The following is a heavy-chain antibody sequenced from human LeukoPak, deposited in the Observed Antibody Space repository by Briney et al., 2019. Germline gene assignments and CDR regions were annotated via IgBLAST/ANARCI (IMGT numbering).Heavy chain of an antibody. V-gene: IGHV3-21*01. D-gene: IGHD2-21*02. CDR3: ARDGVVTVLDY. J-gene: IGHJ4*02. CDR1: GFTFSSYS. CDR2: ISSSSSYI. Sequence: GGSLRLSCAASGFTFSSYSMNWVRQAPGKGLEWVSSISSSSSYIYYADSVKGRFTISRDNAKNSLSLQMNSLRAEDTAVYYCARDGVVTVLDYWGQGTLVTVSS.